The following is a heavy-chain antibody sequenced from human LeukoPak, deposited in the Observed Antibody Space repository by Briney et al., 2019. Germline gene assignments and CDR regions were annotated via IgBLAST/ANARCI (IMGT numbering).Heavy chain of an antibody. CDR1: GYTFTSFG. J-gene: IGHJ6*03. CDR2: ISPYNGNT. V-gene: IGHV1-18*01. D-gene: IGHD5-18*01. CDR3: ARDGHVDTAMDNYYYYMDV. Sequence: ASVKVSCKASGYTFTSFGISWVRQAPGQGLEWMGWISPYNGNTNYAQKLQGRVTMTTDTSTSTAYMELRSLRSDDTAVYYCARDGHVDTAMDNYYYYMDVWGKGTTVTVSS.